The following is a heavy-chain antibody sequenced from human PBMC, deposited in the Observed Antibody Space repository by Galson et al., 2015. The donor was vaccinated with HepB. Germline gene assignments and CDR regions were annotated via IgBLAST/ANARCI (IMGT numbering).Heavy chain of an antibody. CDR3: ARASRDSESTHVLRYPDWSFDADN. CDR1: GYTFTSYG. V-gene: IGHV1-18*04. CDR2: ISAYDGNT. D-gene: IGHD3-9*01. J-gene: IGHJ4*02. Sequence: SVKVSCKVSGYTFTSYGVTWVRQAPGQGPEWMGWISAYDGNTNYAQKLQGRVTMTTDTSTSTAYMELRSLRSDDTAVYYCARASRDSESTHVLRYPDWSFDADNWGQGTLVTVSS.